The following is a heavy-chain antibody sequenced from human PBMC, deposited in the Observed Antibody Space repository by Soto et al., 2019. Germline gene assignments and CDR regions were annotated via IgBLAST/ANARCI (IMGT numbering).Heavy chain of an antibody. Sequence: GGSLRLTCAASGFTFSSYDMHWVRQATGKGLVWVSAIGTAGDTYSPGSVKGRFTIFRENAKNSLYLQMNSLRAGDTAVYYCTRATSCLRAPCGMDVWGQGTTVTVSS. CDR2: IGTAGDT. V-gene: IGHV3-13*01. CDR3: TRATSCLRAPCGMDV. D-gene: IGHD5-12*01. CDR1: GFTFSSYD. J-gene: IGHJ6*02.